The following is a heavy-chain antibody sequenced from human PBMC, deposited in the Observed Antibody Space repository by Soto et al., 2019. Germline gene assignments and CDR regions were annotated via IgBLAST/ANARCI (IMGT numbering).Heavy chain of an antibody. D-gene: IGHD3-16*01. CDR2: ISPYNDYT. CDR3: ARGGYYDNFWKKLNHYGLDV. CDR1: GYTFIRYG. J-gene: IGHJ6*02. V-gene: IGHV1-18*01. Sequence: QVQLVQSAAEVKKPGASVKVTCKASGYTFIRYGITWVRQAPGQGLEWVGWISPYNDYTEYAQKLHGRVTMTTDTSSRTVTMALRGLRSDHTAVYYCARGGYYDNFWKKLNHYGLDVWGQGTTVTVSS.